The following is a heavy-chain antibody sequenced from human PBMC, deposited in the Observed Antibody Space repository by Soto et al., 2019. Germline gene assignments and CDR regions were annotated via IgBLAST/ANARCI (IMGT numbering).Heavy chain of an antibody. J-gene: IGHJ5*02. V-gene: IGHV1-3*04. D-gene: IGHD2-2*01. Sequence: GASVKVSCKASGYTFTSYAMHWVRQAPGQRLEWMRWINTGNGNTKYSQKFQGRVTITRDTSASTAYMELSSLRSEDTAVYYCARGPHRYCSSTSCYANWEVSWFDPWGQGTLVTVSS. CDR3: ARGPHRYCSSTSCYANWEVSWFDP. CDR1: GYTFTSYA. CDR2: INTGNGNT.